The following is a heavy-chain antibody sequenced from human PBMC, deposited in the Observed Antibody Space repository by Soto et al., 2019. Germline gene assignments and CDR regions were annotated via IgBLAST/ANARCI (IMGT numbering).Heavy chain of an antibody. CDR3: EKDRTVAARLSDY. D-gene: IGHD6-6*01. CDR2: ISTSIEHT. Sequence: GGSLILSCAASGFAFSNYAMHCVRQASGKGLEWASAISTSIEHTYYAASVKGRLTISRDDSKNTLYLQMNRLRAEDSAVYYCEKDRTVAARLSDYWGQGTQVTVSS. V-gene: IGHV3-23*01. J-gene: IGHJ4*01. CDR1: GFAFSNYA.